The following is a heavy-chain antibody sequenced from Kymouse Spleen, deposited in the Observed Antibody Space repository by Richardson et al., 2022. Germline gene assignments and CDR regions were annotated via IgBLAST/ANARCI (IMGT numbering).Heavy chain of an antibody. CDR2: IWYDGSNK. J-gene: IGHJ6*02. CDR1: GFTFSSYG. Sequence: QVQLVESGGGVVQPGRSLRLSCAASGFTFSSYGMHWVRQAPGKGLEWVAVIWYDGSNKYYADSVKGRFTISRDNSKNTLYLQMNSLRAEDTAVYYCARDLGLYYYGSGSSYGMDVWGQGTTVTVSS. CDR3: ARDLGLYYYGSGSSYGMDV. D-gene: IGHD3-10*01. V-gene: IGHV3-33*01.